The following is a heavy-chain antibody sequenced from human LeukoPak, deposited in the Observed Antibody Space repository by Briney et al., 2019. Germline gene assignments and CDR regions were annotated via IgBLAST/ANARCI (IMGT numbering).Heavy chain of an antibody. J-gene: IGHJ4*02. D-gene: IGHD2-2*01. CDR2: IWYDGSNK. CDR1: GFTSSSYG. V-gene: IGHV3-33*01. Sequence: GGSLRLSCAASGFTSSSYGMHWVRQAPGKGLEWVAVIWYDGSNKYYADSVKGRFTISRDNSKNTLYLQMNSLRAEDTAVYYCASESCSSTSCRGYFDYWGQGTLVTVSS. CDR3: ASESCSSTSCRGYFDY.